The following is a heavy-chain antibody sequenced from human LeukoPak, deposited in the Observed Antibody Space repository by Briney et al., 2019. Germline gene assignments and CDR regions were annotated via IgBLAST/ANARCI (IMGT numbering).Heavy chain of an antibody. CDR2: IIPIFGTA. CDR3: ARAARGYKPEWDY. V-gene: IGHV1-69*06. Sequence: EASVKVSCKASGGTFSSYAISWVRQAPGQGLEWMGGIIPIFGTANYAQKFQGRVTITADKSTSTAYMELSSLRSEDTAVYYCARAARGYKPEWDYWGQGTLVTVSS. J-gene: IGHJ4*02. CDR1: GGTFSSYA. D-gene: IGHD5-24*01.